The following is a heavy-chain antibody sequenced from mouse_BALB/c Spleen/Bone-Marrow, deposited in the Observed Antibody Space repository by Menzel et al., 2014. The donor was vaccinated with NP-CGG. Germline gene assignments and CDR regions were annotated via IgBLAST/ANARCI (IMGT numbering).Heavy chain of an antibody. CDR1: GYTFTDYY. CDR2: IYPGSGNT. Sequence: VQLQQSGAELARPGASVKLSCKASGYTFTDYYINWVKQRTGQGLEWIGEIYPGSGNTYYNEKFKGKATLTADKSSSTAYMQLSSLTSEDSAVDFCARSRGYAWFAYWGQGTLVTVSA. CDR3: ARSRGYAWFAY. J-gene: IGHJ3*01. D-gene: IGHD2-2*01. V-gene: IGHV1-77*01.